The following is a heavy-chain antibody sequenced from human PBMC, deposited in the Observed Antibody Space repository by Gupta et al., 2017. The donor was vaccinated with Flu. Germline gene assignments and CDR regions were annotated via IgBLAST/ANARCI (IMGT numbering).Heavy chain of an antibody. Sequence: QVQLVESGGGVVQPGRSLSLSCAASGFTFSSHGMHWVRQAPGKGLEWVAVIWYDGSNKYYADSVKGRFTISRDNSKNTLYLQMNSLRAEDTAVYYCAIGYCSGGSCLSPFSYWGQGTLVTVSS. CDR3: AIGYCSGGSCLSPFSY. CDR1: GFTFSSHG. J-gene: IGHJ4*02. V-gene: IGHV3-33*01. CDR2: IWYDGSNK. D-gene: IGHD2-15*01.